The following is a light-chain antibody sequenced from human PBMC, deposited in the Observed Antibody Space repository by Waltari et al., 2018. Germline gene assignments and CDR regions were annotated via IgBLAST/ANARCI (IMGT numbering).Light chain of an antibody. CDR2: DAS. J-gene: IGKJ4*01. CDR1: QSIRSY. Sequence: EIVLTQSPAIVSSSPGERATLSCRASQSIRSYLAWYQQKPGQAPRLLIYDASNRAPDILARFSGSGSGTDFTLTISSLEPEDSAVYYCQHRANWPLTFGGGTTVEIK. V-gene: IGKV3-11*01. CDR3: QHRANWPLT.